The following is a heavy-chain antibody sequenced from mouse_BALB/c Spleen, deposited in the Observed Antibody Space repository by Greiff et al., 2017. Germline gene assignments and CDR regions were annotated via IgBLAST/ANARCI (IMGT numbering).Heavy chain of an antibody. D-gene: IGHD3-3*01. CDR1: GFSLTDYG. J-gene: IGHJ4*01. CDR3: AKHERAYYAMDY. CDR2: IWGGGST. V-gene: IGHV2-6-5*01. Sequence: VKLQESGPCLVAPSQSLSITCTVSGFSLTDYGVSWIRQPPGKGLEWLGVIWGGGSTYYNSALKSRLSISKDNSKSQVFLKMNSLQTDDTAMYYCAKHERAYYAMDYWGQGTSVTFSS.